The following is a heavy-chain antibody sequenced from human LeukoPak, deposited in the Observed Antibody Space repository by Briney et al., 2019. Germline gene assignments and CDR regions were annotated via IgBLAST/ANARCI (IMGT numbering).Heavy chain of an antibody. V-gene: IGHV4-61*02. CDR1: GGSISSGSYY. J-gene: IGHJ6*02. CDR3: AGTQTYYDFWSGQKQYYYGMDV. CDR2: IYTSGST. D-gene: IGHD3-3*01. Sequence: SQTLPLTCTVSGGSISSGSYYWSWIRQPAGKGLEWIGRIYTSGSTNYNPSLKSRVTISVDTSKNQFSLKLSSVTAADTAVYYCAGTQTYYDFWSGQKQYYYGMDVWGQGTTVTVSS.